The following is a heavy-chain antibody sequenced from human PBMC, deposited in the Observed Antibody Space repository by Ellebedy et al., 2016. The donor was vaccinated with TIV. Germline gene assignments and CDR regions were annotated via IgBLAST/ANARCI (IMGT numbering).Heavy chain of an antibody. CDR2: RYHSGST. D-gene: IGHD3-16*01. Sequence: MPGGSLRLSCSVSGSSISSGYYWGWIRQPPGRGLEWIGSRYHSGSTYYSPSLKSRVTISVDTSKNQFSLKLTSMTAADTAVYYCVRHPTLGTLDYWGQGAQVTVSS. V-gene: IGHV4-38-2*01. CDR3: VRHPTLGTLDY. J-gene: IGHJ4*02. CDR1: GSSISSGYY.